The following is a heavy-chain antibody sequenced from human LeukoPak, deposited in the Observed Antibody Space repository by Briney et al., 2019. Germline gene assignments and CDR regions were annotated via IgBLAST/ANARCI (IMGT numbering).Heavy chain of an antibody. J-gene: IGHJ3*02. CDR3: AGRLSGSYPDDAFDI. CDR2: IYPGDSDT. Sequence: GESLQILCKASSGGSTSYCTSCGRQMPRTGREWMGFIYPGDSDTTYTTSFQCQVTISDDKTIRTAYLQWSSLKASDTAMYYCAGRLSGSYPDDAFDIWGQGTMVTASS. D-gene: IGHD1-26*01. CDR1: SGGSTSYC. V-gene: IGHV5-51*01.